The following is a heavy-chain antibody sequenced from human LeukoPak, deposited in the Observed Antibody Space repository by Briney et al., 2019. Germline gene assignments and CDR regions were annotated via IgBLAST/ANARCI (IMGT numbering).Heavy chain of an antibody. CDR1: GYTFTGYY. V-gene: IGHV1-2*02. J-gene: IGHJ4*02. CDR3: ARARGVGPGGGSDY. Sequence: ASVKVSCKASGYTFTGYYMHWVRQAPGQGLEWMGWINPNSGGTNSAQKFQGRVTMTRDTSISTAYMELSSLKSDDTAVYYCARARGVGPGGGSDYWGQGTLVTVSS. D-gene: IGHD2-8*02. CDR2: INPNSGGT.